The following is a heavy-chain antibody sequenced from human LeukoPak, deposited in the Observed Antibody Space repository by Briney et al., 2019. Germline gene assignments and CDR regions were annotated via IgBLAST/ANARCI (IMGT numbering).Heavy chain of an antibody. V-gene: IGHV3-74*01. CDR2: INSDGSST. J-gene: IGHJ4*02. CDR3: ASGSSAYYYLDC. D-gene: IGHD3-22*01. Sequence: PGGSLRLSCAASGFTFSRYWMHWVRQAPGKGLVWVSRINSDGSSTSYADSVKGRFTISRDNAKSTLYLQMNSLRAEDTAVYYCASGSSAYYYLDCWGQGTLVTVSS. CDR1: GFTFSRYW.